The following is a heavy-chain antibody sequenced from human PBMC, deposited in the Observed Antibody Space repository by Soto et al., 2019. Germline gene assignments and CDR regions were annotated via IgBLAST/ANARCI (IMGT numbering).Heavy chain of an antibody. CDR2: INPSSGGT. CDR1: GYTFTGYY. J-gene: IGHJ6*02. V-gene: IGHV1-2*02. D-gene: IGHD5-12*01. CDR3: ASAATTEHYYYYYGMDV. Sequence: ASVKVSCKASGYTFTGYYMHWVRQAPGQGLEWMGWINPSSGGTNYAQKFQGRVTMTRDTSISTAYMELSRLRSDDTAVYYCASAATTEHYYYYYGMDVWGQGTTVTVSS.